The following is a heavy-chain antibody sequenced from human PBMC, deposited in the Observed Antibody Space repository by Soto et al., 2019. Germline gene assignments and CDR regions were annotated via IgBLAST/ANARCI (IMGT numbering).Heavy chain of an antibody. CDR1: GFTFSSYS. V-gene: IGHV3-21*01. CDR3: ARDTYYYGSGSYSP. D-gene: IGHD3-10*01. CDR2: ISSSSGYI. J-gene: IGHJ5*02. Sequence: EVPLVESGGGLVKPGGSLRLSCAASGFTFSSYSMNWVRQAPGKGLEWVSSISSSSGYIYYADSVKGRFTISRDNAKNSLYLQMNSLRAEDTAVYYCARDTYYYGSGSYSPWGQGTLVTVSS.